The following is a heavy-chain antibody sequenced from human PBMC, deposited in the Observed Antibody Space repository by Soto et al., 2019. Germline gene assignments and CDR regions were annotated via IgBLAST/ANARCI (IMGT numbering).Heavy chain of an antibody. V-gene: IGHV1-18*01. J-gene: IGHJ3*02. CDR2: ISAYNGNT. CDR1: GYTFTSYG. Sequence: ASVKVSCKASGYTFTSYGISWVRQAPGQGLEWMGWISAYNGNTNYAQKLQGRVTMTTDTSTGTAYMELRSLRSDDTAVYYCARVASWALGGGGAFDIWGQGTMVTVSS. CDR3: ARVASWALGGGGAFDI. D-gene: IGHD1-26*01.